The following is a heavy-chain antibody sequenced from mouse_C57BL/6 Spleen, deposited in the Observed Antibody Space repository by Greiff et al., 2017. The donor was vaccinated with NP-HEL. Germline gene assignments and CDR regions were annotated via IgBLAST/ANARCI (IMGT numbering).Heavy chain of an antibody. V-gene: IGHV1-64*01. CDR3: ARGGYYGSRGYFDV. J-gene: IGHJ1*03. Sequence: QVQLQQPGAELVKPGASVKLSCKASGYTFTSYWMHWVKQRPGQGLEWIGMIHPNSGSTNYNEKFKSKATLTVDKSSSTAYIQLSSLTSEDSAVYYCARGGYYGSRGYFDVWGTGTTVTVSS. CDR1: GYTFTSYW. CDR2: IHPNSGST. D-gene: IGHD1-1*01.